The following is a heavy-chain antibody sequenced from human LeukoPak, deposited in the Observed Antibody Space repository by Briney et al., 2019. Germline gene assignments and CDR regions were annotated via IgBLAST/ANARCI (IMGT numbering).Heavy chain of an antibody. CDR2: IKQDGSEK. CDR1: GFTFGSYW. V-gene: IGHV3-7*01. D-gene: IGHD5-24*01. J-gene: IGHJ3*02. CDR3: AREGRWRAFDI. Sequence: PGGSLRLSCAASGFTFGSYWMSWVRQAPGKGLEWVANIKQDGSEKYYVDSVKGRFTISRDNAKNSLYLQMNSLRAEDTAVYYCAREGRWRAFDIWGQGTMVTVSS.